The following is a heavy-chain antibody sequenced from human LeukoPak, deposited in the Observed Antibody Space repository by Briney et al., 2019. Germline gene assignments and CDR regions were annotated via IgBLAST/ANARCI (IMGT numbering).Heavy chain of an antibody. V-gene: IGHV3-30-3*01. J-gene: IGHJ3*02. D-gene: IGHD5-24*01. Sequence: GGSLRLSFAASGFTFSSYAMHWVRQAPGKGLEWVAVISYDGSNKYYADSVKGRFTISRDNSKNTLYLQMNSLRAEDTAVYYCARAHGGVEMFCAFDIWGHGTMVTVSS. CDR3: ARAHGGVEMFCAFDI. CDR1: GFTFSSYA. CDR2: ISYDGSNK.